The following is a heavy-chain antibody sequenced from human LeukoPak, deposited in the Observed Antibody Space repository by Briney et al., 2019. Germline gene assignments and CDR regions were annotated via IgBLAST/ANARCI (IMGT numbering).Heavy chain of an antibody. CDR3: AKARGATYGTYYFDY. V-gene: IGHV3-23*01. D-gene: IGHD4/OR15-4a*01. J-gene: IGHJ4*02. Sequence: PGGSLRLSCAASGFTFSSYGMTWVRQAPGKGLEWVSGISGSGGSTYYEDSVKGRFTISRDNSKNTLYLQMNSLRAEDTAVYYCAKARGATYGTYYFDYWGQGTLVTVSS. CDR1: GFTFSSYG. CDR2: ISGSGGST.